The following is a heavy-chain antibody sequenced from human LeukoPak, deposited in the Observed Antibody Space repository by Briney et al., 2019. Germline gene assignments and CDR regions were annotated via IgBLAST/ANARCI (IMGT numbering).Heavy chain of an antibody. Sequence: GGSLRLSCAASGFTFSSYGMSWVRQAPGKGLEWVSSISSSSSYIYYADSVKGRFTISRDNAKNSLYLQMNSLRAEDTAVYYCARDIAAAGGDYWGQGTLVTVSS. CDR2: ISSSSSYI. CDR1: GFTFSSYG. J-gene: IGHJ4*02. V-gene: IGHV3-21*01. D-gene: IGHD6-13*01. CDR3: ARDIAAAGGDY.